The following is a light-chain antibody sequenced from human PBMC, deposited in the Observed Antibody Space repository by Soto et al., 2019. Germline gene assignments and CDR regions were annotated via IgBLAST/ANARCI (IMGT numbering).Light chain of an antibody. J-gene: IGKJ2*01. Sequence: EIVMTQSPATLSVSPGERATLSCRASQSVSSNLAWYQQKPGQAPRLLIYGASTRATGIPARFSGSGSGTAFTLTISSLQSEDFAVYYCQQYNNWPPDTFGQGTKLAIK. CDR1: QSVSSN. CDR3: QQYNNWPPDT. V-gene: IGKV3-15*01. CDR2: GAS.